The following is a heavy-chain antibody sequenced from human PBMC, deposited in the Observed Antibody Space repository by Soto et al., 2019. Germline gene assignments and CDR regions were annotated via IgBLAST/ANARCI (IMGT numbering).Heavy chain of an antibody. J-gene: IGHJ4*02. CDR2: ISGSGRST. V-gene: IGHV3-23*01. D-gene: IGHD2-2*01. Sequence: GGSLRLSCAASGFTFSNYAMSWVRQAPGKGLEWVSSISGSGRSTYYADSVKGRFTISRDNSKNTLSLQMDSLEAEDTAVYYCAKDHLLTCSSSDFWGQGTLVTVSS. CDR3: AKDHLLTCSSSDF. CDR1: GFTFSNYA.